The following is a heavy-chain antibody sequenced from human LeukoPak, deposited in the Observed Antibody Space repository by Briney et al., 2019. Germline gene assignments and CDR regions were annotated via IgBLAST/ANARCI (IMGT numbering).Heavy chain of an antibody. CDR2: IKQDGSEK. Sequence: PGGSLRLSCAASGFTFSAYAMHWVRQAPGKGLEWVANIKQDGSEKYYVDSVKGRFTISRDNAKNSLYLQMNSLRAEDTAVYYCARVKFSVGIRAFDYWGQGTLVTVSS. J-gene: IGHJ4*02. CDR3: ARVKFSVGIRAFDY. V-gene: IGHV3-7*01. D-gene: IGHD1-1*01. CDR1: GFTFSAYA.